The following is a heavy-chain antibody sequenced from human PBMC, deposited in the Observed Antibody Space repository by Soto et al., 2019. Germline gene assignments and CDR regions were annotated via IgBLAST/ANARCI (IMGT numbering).Heavy chain of an antibody. Sequence: EVQLVESGGGLVQPGGSLRLSCVDSGFTFSSYWMSWVRQAPVKGVEWVGNIKKDGSEENHVDSVKGRFNIARENAKNSTFPQMNSPRAEDTAVYSWARIAATGRGGDVRGQGPTVVVSS. CDR2: IKKDGSEE. D-gene: IGHD6-13*01. CDR3: ARIAATGRGGDV. J-gene: IGHJ6*02. V-gene: IGHV3-7*01. CDR1: GFTFSSYW.